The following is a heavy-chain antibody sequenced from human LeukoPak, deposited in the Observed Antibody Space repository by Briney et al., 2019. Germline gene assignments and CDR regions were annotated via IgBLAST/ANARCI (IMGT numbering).Heavy chain of an antibody. CDR1: GFSFSSHN. D-gene: IGHD1-26*01. J-gene: IGHJ3*01. CDR2: IRFDGSDK. CDR3: AKERPRGWIIVGASCDFDV. Sequence: GGSLRLSCAASGFSFSSHNMHWVRQAPGQGPEWVASIRFDGSDKYYADSVQGRVTLTRDNSKNTLYLQMNSLRLEATSVYCCAKERPRGWIIVGASCDFDVWGQGTMVTVSS. V-gene: IGHV3-30*02.